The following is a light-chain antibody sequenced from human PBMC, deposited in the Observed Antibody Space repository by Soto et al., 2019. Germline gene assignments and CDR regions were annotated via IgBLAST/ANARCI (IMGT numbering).Light chain of an antibody. V-gene: IGKV3-11*01. CDR3: QQHNNFPLT. CDR1: QSVSSN. J-gene: IGKJ1*01. Sequence: EIEVTQSPSTLSLSPGERATLSCRASQSVSSNLAWYQQKPGQAPRLLIYDASNMATGIPARFSGSGSGTDFTLTISSLQPDDFAIYYCQQHNNFPLTFGHG. CDR2: DAS.